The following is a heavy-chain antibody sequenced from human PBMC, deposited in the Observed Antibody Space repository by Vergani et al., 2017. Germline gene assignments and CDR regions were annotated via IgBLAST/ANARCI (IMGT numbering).Heavy chain of an antibody. Sequence: QVQLQESGPRLVRPSQTLSLTCTVSGGSINTGAYYWSWIRQPAGKGLEWIGRVYTSGMTNYNPSLKSRVTILVDRSKSQLSLKLTSVTAGDTAVYFCARELSYYYGSGSDDYNPYYYEGMDVWGPGNPGHRLL. CDR1: GGSINTGAYY. V-gene: IGHV4-61*02. CDR2: VYTSGMT. J-gene: IGHJ6*02. D-gene: IGHD3-10*01. CDR3: ARELSYYYGSGSDDYNPYYYEGMDV.